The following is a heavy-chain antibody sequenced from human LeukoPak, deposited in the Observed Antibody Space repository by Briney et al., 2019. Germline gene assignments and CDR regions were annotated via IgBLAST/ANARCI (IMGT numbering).Heavy chain of an antibody. D-gene: IGHD3-10*01. Sequence: PSETLSLTCAVYGGSFSGCFWNWIRQPPGKGLEWIGEINHSGSTHHNPSLKSRVTISIDTSKNQISLKLSSVTAADTAVYYCARGPESGSYFAWFGPWGQGTLVTVSS. J-gene: IGHJ5*02. CDR3: ARGPESGSYFAWFGP. CDR2: INHSGST. CDR1: GGSFSGCF. V-gene: IGHV4-34*01.